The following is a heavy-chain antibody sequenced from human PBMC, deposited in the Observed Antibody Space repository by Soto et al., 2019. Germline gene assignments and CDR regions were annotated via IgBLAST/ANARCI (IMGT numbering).Heavy chain of an antibody. V-gene: IGHV4-31*02. CDR3: ARLYYYDSSGISGYYYYGMDV. CDR2: IYYSGST. J-gene: IGHJ6*02. Sequence: NWIRQHPGKGLEWIGYIYYSGSTYYNPSLKSRVTISVDTSKNQFSLKLNSVTAADTAVYYCARLYYYDSSGISGYYYYGMDVWGQGTTVTVSS. D-gene: IGHD3-22*01.